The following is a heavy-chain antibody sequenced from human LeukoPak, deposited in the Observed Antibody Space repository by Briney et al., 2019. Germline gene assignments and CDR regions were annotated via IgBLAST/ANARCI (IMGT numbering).Heavy chain of an antibody. CDR2: INPSGGST. CDR1: GYTFTSYY. CDR3: ARDYSHNRYGTDV. V-gene: IGHV1-46*01. Sequence: ASVTVSCKASGYTFTSYYMHWVRQAPGQGLEWMGIINPSGGSTSYAQEFQGRVTMTRDTSTSTVYMELSSLRSEDTAVYYCARDYSHNRYGTDVWGQGTTVTVSS. J-gene: IGHJ6*02. D-gene: IGHD2-21*01.